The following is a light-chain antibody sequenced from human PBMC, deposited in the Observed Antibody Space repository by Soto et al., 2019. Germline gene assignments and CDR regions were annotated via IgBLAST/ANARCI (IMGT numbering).Light chain of an antibody. V-gene: IGKV3-15*01. Sequence: EIVMTQSPGTLSVSPGARATLSCRASQNVFSNVAWYQQRPGQPPRLLISGASTRATGVSARFSASGSGTDFTLTITSLQSEDFAVYYCQQYNLWPPITFGQGTRLEIK. CDR1: QNVFSN. CDR3: QQYNLWPPIT. J-gene: IGKJ5*01. CDR2: GAS.